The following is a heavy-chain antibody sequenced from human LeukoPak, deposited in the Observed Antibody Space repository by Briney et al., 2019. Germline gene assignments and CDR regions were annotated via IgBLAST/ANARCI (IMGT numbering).Heavy chain of an antibody. D-gene: IGHD5-18*01. CDR3: ARDRGGYSYLH. V-gene: IGHV4-59*01. CDR2: IYHSGSI. CDR1: DGSISSYY. J-gene: IGHJ4*02. Sequence: SETLSLTCTVSDGSISSYYWSWSRQPPGKGLEWIGYIYHSGSITYNPSLKSRVTISIDASKNQFSLKLSSVTAADTAVYYCARDRGGYSYLHWGQGTLVTVSS.